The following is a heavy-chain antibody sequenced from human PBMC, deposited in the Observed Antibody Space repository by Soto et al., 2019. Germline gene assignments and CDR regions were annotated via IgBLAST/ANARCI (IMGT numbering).Heavy chain of an antibody. J-gene: IGHJ4*02. CDR3: AKGYCSSTSCSYFDY. CDR2: ISGSGGST. D-gene: IGHD2-2*01. CDR1: GGTFSSYA. Sequence: SCKASGGTFSSYAMSWVRQAPGKGLEWVSAISGSGGSTYYADSVKGRFTISRDNSKNTLYLQMNSLRAEDTAVYYCAKGYCSSTSCSYFDYWGQGTLVTVSS. V-gene: IGHV3-23*01.